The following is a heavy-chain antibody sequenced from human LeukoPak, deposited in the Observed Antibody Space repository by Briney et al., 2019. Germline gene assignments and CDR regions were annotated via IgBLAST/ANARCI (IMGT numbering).Heavy chain of an antibody. Sequence: ASVKVSCKASGYTFTGYYLHWVRQAPGQGLEWVGGVNSNNGDTHYAQNFQGRVTMTRDTSISTAYMELSRLGPDDTAVYYCARDGDGYNLDWGQGTLVTVSS. CDR3: ARDGDGYNLD. D-gene: IGHD5-24*01. J-gene: IGHJ4*02. CDR2: VNSNNGDT. CDR1: GYTFTGYY. V-gene: IGHV1-2*02.